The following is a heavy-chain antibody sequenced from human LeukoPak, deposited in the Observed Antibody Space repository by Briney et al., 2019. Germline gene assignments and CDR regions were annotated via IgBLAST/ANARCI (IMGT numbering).Heavy chain of an antibody. CDR2: INHSGST. CDR3: ARTSGDGYFDY. CDR1: GGSFSDYY. V-gene: IGHV4-34*01. D-gene: IGHD2-21*01. Sequence: SETLSLTCAVYGGSFSDYYWSWIRQPPGKGLKWIGGINHSGSTNYNPSLKSRVTISIDTSKNQFSLKLTSVTAADTAVYYCARTSGDGYFDYWGQGTLVTVSS. J-gene: IGHJ4*02.